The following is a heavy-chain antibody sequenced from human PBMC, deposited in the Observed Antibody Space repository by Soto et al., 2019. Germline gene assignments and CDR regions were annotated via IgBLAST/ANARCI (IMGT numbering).Heavy chain of an antibody. CDR1: GFTVSSSY. J-gene: IGHJ6*02. Sequence: EVQVVESGGGLIQPGGSLRLSCAASGFTVSSSYMSWVRQAPGKGLEWVSVIYSGSTTYYADSVKGRFTISRDNSKNTLYLQMNSLRAEDTAVYYCARQLPTAIRGGHYYSYGMDVWGQGTTVTVSS. D-gene: IGHD2-2*02. CDR2: IYSGSTT. CDR3: ARQLPTAIRGGHYYSYGMDV. V-gene: IGHV3-53*01.